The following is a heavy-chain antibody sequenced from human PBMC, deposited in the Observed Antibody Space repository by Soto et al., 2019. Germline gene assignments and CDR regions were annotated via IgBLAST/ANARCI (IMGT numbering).Heavy chain of an antibody. CDR1: GFTFSSYA. Sequence: EVQLLESGGGLVQSGGSLRLSCAASGFTFSSYAMTWVRQAPGKGLEWVSSISGSGDSTYYADSVKGRFTISRDNSKNTLYLQMNSRRAEDAAVYYCAKDVGGYCSGGSCYSLDYWGQGTLVAVSS. D-gene: IGHD2-15*01. CDR3: AKDVGGYCSGGSCYSLDY. CDR2: ISGSGDST. V-gene: IGHV3-23*01. J-gene: IGHJ4*02.